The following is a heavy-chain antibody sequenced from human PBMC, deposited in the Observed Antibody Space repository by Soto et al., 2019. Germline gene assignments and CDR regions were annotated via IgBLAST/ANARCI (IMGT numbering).Heavy chain of an antibody. V-gene: IGHV1-69*08. D-gene: IGHD5-18*01. CDR1: GGTFSSYT. Sequence: QVQLVQSGAEVKKPGSSVKVSCKASGGTFSSYTISWVRQAPGQGLEWMGRIIPILGIANYAQKFQGRVTITADKPTSTVYMELSSLRSEDTAVYYCARERGYSYGADFDYWGQGTLVTVSS. J-gene: IGHJ4*02. CDR2: IIPILGIA. CDR3: ARERGYSYGADFDY.